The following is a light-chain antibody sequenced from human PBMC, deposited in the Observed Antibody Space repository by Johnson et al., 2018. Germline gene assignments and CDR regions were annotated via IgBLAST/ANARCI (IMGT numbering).Light chain of an antibody. V-gene: IGLV1-51*02. CDR3: GTGDSGLVAGNV. CDR2: ENN. J-gene: IGLJ1*01. Sequence: QSVLTQPPSVSAALGQKVTISCSGSSSNIGNNYVSWYQQLPGTAPKLLIYENNKRPSGIPDRFSGTKSGSSATLGITGLQTGAGADYYGGTGDSGLVAGNVFGPGTKFTVL. CDR1: SSNIGNNY.